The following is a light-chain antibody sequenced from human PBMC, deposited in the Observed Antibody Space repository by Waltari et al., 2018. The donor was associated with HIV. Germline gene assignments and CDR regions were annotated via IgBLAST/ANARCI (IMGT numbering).Light chain of an antibody. CDR3: GTWESSLGAAV. CDR1: RSHHGTSY. V-gene: IGLV1-51*01. CDR2: GTN. Sequence: QSVLTQPPSVSAAPGQNVTITYSGSRSHHGTSYAPWYQQLPGTAPRLLIYGTNNRPSGIPDRFSGSKSGASATLDITGLQTGDEADYYCGTWESSLGAAVFGGGTKLAVL. J-gene: IGLJ2*01.